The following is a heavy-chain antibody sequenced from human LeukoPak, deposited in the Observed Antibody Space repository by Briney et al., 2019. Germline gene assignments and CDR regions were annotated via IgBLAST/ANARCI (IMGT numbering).Heavy chain of an antibody. J-gene: IGHJ4*02. Sequence: GGSLRLSCAASGFTFSGSNMNWVRQAPGKGLEWVSYISSSSSIMFYADSAKGRFTISRDNAKNSLLLQLNSLRDEDTAIYYCARVRSGYYFDYWGQGTLVSVAP. V-gene: IGHV3-48*02. D-gene: IGHD3-22*01. CDR1: GFTFSGSN. CDR2: ISSSSSIM. CDR3: ARVRSGYYFDY.